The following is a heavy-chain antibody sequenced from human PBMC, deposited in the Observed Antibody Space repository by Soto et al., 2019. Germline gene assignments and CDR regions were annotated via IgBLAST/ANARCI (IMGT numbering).Heavy chain of an antibody. CDR3: ARSLSWFSYCSSTSCLNDFDY. CDR2: IKQDGSEK. D-gene: IGHD2-2*01. J-gene: IGHJ4*02. Sequence: GGSLRLSCAASGFTFSSYWMSWVRQAPGKGLEWVANIKQDGSEKYYVDSVKGRFTISRDNAKNSLYLQMNSLRAEDTAVYYCARSLSWFSYCSSTSCLNDFDYWGQGTLVTVSS. V-gene: IGHV3-7*01. CDR1: GFTFSSYW.